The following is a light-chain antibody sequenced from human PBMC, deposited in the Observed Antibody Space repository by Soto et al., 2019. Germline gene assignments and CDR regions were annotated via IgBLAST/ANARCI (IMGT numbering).Light chain of an antibody. J-gene: IGLJ1*01. CDR1: SSDVGVYNY. V-gene: IGLV2-11*01. Sequence: QSALTQPRSVSGSPVQSVTISCTGTSSDVGVYNYVSWYQQHPGKAPKLMIYDVSKRPSGVPDRFSGSKSGNTASLTISGLQSEDEADYYCCSYAGSYTHVFGTGTKLTVL. CDR3: CSYAGSYTHV. CDR2: DVS.